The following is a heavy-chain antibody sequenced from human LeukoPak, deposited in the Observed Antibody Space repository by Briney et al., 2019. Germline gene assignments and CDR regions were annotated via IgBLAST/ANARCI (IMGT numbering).Heavy chain of an antibody. CDR3: TTEKKLGYCSVTSCYRDY. V-gene: IGHV3-15*01. J-gene: IGHJ4*02. CDR2: IKSKADGETP. D-gene: IGHD2-2*02. Sequence: GGSLRLSCAASGFTFSNAWMSWVRQAPGKGLEWVGRIKSKADGETPDYAAPVKGRFTISRDDSKNTLYLQMNSLKTEDTAVYYCTTEKKLGYCSVTSCYRDYWGQGTLVTVSS. CDR1: GFTFSNAW.